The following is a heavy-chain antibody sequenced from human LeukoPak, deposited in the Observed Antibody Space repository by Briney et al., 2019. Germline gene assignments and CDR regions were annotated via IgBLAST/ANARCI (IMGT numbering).Heavy chain of an antibody. CDR3: ARTVPGYFFDY. D-gene: IGHD3-10*01. CDR1: GFTFSSYW. V-gene: IGHV3-74*01. CDR2: INSDGSST. Sequence: GGSLRLSCAASGFTFSSYWMHWVRQAPGKGLVWVSRINSDGSSTSYADSVKGRSTISRDNAKNTLYLQMNSLRAEDTAVYYCARTVPGYFFDYWGQGTLVTVSS. J-gene: IGHJ4*02.